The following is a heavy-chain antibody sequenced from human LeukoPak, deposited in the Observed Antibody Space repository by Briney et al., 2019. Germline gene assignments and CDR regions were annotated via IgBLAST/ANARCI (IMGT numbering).Heavy chain of an antibody. J-gene: IGHJ4*02. Sequence: PGRSLRLSCAASGFTFSSYAMHWVRQAPGKGLEWVAVISYDGSNKYYADSVKGRFTISRDNSKNTLYLQMNSLRAEDTAVYYCARRAYCGGDCYSFPFDYWGQGTLVTVSS. CDR1: GFTFSSYA. D-gene: IGHD2-21*02. CDR2: ISYDGSNK. V-gene: IGHV3-30*01. CDR3: ARRAYCGGDCYSFPFDY.